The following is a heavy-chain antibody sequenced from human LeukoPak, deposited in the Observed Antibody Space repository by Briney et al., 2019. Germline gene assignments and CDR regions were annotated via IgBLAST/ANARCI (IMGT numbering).Heavy chain of an antibody. V-gene: IGHV3-48*04. Sequence: GGSLRLSCAASGFIFRNYGMHWVRQAPGKGLEWVPYISSSSSTIYYADSVKGRFTISRDNAKNSLYLQMNSLRAEDTAVYYCARVSYYGSGSYYNAYYFDYWGQGTLVTVSS. CDR1: GFIFRNYG. J-gene: IGHJ4*02. D-gene: IGHD3-10*01. CDR3: ARVSYYGSGSYYNAYYFDY. CDR2: ISSSSSTI.